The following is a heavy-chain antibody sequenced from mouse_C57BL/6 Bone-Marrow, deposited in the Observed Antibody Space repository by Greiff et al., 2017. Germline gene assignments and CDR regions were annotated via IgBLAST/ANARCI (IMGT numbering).Heavy chain of an antibody. CDR3: TTRVTTEDY. V-gene: IGHV14-4*01. D-gene: IGHD1-1*01. J-gene: IGHJ2*01. Sequence: VQLKESGAELVRPGASVKLSCTASGFNIKDDYMHWVKQRPEQGLEWIGWIDPENGDTEYASKFQGKATITADTSSNTAYLQLSSLTSEDTAVYYCTTRVTTEDYWGQGTTLTVSS. CDR1: GFNIKDDY. CDR2: IDPENGDT.